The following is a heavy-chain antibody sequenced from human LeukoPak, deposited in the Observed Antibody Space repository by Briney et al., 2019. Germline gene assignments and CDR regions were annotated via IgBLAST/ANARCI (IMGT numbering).Heavy chain of an antibody. CDR2: ISSSGGST. CDR1: GFTFSDFA. V-gene: IGHV3-23*01. D-gene: IGHD4-17*01. CDR3: AKGHSDYGTGFDL. J-gene: IGHJ4*02. Sequence: GGSLRLSCAASGFTFSDFAMSWVRQAPGKGLVCVSVISSSGGSTYSADSVKARFTISRDNSKNTLYLQMNSLTADDTAVYYCAKGHSDYGTGFDLWGQGTLVTVPS.